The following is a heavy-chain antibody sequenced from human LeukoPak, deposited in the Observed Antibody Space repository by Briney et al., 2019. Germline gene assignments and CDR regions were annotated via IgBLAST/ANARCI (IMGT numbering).Heavy chain of an antibody. D-gene: IGHD5-18*01. J-gene: IGHJ4*02. V-gene: IGHV3-7*01. CDR2: IKQDGSNK. Sequence: GGSLRLSCAASGFTFSSYWMSWVRQAPGKGLEWVANIKQDGSNKYYADSVKGRFTISRDNSKNTLYLQMNSLRAEDTAVYYCAKQYSFGCFDYWGQGTLVTVSS. CDR1: GFTFSSYW. CDR3: AKQYSFGCFDY.